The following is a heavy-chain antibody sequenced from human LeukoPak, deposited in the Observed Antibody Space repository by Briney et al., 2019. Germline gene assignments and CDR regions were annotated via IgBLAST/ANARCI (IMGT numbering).Heavy chain of an antibody. V-gene: IGHV4-39*07. CDR1: GGSISSDSYY. CDR2: IHNTGGS. D-gene: IGHD5-24*01. J-gene: IGHJ6*02. Sequence: SETLSLTCTVSGGSISSDSYYWGWIRQSPGKGLEWIESIHNTGGSYDNPSLKSRVTISVDKSKNQFSLKLSSVTAADTAVYYCARDGMATTHPLAYGMDVWGQGTTVTVSS. CDR3: ARDGMATTHPLAYGMDV.